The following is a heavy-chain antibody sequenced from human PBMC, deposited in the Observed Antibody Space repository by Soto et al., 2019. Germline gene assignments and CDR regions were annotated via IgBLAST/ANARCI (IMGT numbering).Heavy chain of an antibody. Sequence: GGSLRLSCVASGFTFDDFAMPWVRKAPGKGLEWVSGMSWNRGSIVYADSVKGRFTISRDNAENSLYLQMNSLRPEDTALYYCAKDISLGELSAPDHWGQGTLVTVSS. J-gene: IGHJ4*02. CDR3: AKDISLGELSAPDH. CDR2: MSWNRGSI. D-gene: IGHD3-16*02. CDR1: GFTFDDFA. V-gene: IGHV3-9*01.